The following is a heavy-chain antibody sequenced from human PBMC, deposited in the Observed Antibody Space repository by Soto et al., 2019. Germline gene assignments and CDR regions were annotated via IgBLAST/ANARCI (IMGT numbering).Heavy chain of an antibody. CDR3: ARESITIFGVVSYYYYGMDV. CDR1: GFTFSSYG. Sequence: GSLRLSCAASGFTFSSYGMHWVRQAPGKGLEWVAVIWYDGSNKYYADSVKGRFTISRDNSKNTLYLQMNSLRAEDTAVYYCARESITIFGVVSYYYYGMDVWGQGTTVTVSS. CDR2: IWYDGSNK. V-gene: IGHV3-33*01. J-gene: IGHJ6*02. D-gene: IGHD3-3*01.